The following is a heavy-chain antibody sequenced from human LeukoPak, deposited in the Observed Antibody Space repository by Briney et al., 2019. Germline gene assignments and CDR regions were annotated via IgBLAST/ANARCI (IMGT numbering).Heavy chain of an antibody. Sequence: GASVKVSCKASGYTFTGYYMHWVRQAPGQGLEWMGRINPNSGGTNYAQKFQGRVTMTRDTSISTAYMELGRLRSDDTAVYYCARRSYSGYDLGFDYWGQGTLVTVSS. CDR2: INPNSGGT. CDR3: ARRSYSGYDLGFDY. CDR1: GYTFTGYY. J-gene: IGHJ4*02. V-gene: IGHV1-2*06. D-gene: IGHD5-12*01.